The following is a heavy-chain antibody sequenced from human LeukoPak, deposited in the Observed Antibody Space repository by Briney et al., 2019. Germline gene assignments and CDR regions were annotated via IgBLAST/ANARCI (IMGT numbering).Heavy chain of an antibody. Sequence: ASVKVSCKASGGTFSSYAINWVRQAPGQGLEWMGGIIPIFGTADYAQKFQDRVTITADESTSTAYMELSSLRSEDTAIYYCASRLYCSNTRCRNFPFAYWGQGTLVTVSS. D-gene: IGHD2-2*01. CDR3: ASRLYCSNTRCRNFPFAY. CDR2: IIPIFGTA. CDR1: GGTFSSYA. J-gene: IGHJ4*02. V-gene: IGHV1-69*01.